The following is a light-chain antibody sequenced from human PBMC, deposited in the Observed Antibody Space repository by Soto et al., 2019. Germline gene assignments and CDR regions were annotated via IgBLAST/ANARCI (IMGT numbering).Light chain of an antibody. CDR3: CSYAGSYTEV. CDR1: SSDVGYYNY. V-gene: IGLV2-11*01. CDR2: NVS. J-gene: IGLJ1*01. Sequence: QAVVTQPRSVSGSPGQSVTISCTGTSSDVGYYNYVSWYQQHPGKAPKLMIYNVSKRPSGVPDRFSGSKSGNTASLTISGLQAEDEADYYCCSYAGSYTEVFGTGTKLTVL.